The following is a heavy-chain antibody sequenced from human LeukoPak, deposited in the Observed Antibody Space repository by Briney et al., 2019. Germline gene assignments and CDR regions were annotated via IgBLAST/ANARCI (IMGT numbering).Heavy chain of an antibody. CDR1: GFTFSAYS. D-gene: IGHD2-15*01. Sequence: GGSLRLSCAASGFTFSAYSMNWVRQAPGKGLEWVSYISSSSSTIYYADSVKGRFTISRDNAKNSLYLQMNSLRAEDTAVYYCARGDCSGGSCYHDTLDYWGQGILVTVSS. J-gene: IGHJ4*02. CDR3: ARGDCSGGSCYHDTLDY. CDR2: ISSSSSTI. V-gene: IGHV3-48*04.